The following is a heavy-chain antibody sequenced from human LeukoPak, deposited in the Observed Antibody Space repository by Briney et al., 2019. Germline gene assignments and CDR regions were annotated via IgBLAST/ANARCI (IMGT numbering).Heavy chain of an antibody. Sequence: PGGSLRLSCAASGFTFSSYGMSWVRQAPGKGLEWVSAISGSGGSTYYADSVKGRFTISRDNSKNTLYLQMNSLRAEDTAVYYCAPRDSSGYYTRGFDYWGQGTLVTVSS. CDR1: GFTFSSYG. V-gene: IGHV3-23*01. D-gene: IGHD3-22*01. CDR2: ISGSGGST. J-gene: IGHJ4*02. CDR3: APRDSSGYYTRGFDY.